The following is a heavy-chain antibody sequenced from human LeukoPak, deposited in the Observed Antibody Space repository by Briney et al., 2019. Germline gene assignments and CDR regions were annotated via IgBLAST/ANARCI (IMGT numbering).Heavy chain of an antibody. D-gene: IGHD2-21*02. Sequence: ASVKVSCKASGGTFSSYAISWVRQAPGQGLEWIGGIIPIFGTANYAQKFQGRVTITTDESTSTAYMELSGLRSEDTAVYYCARDADAYCGGDCYSYFDYWGQGTLVTVSS. CDR2: IIPIFGTA. CDR1: GGTFSSYA. J-gene: IGHJ4*02. V-gene: IGHV1-69*05. CDR3: ARDADAYCGGDCYSYFDY.